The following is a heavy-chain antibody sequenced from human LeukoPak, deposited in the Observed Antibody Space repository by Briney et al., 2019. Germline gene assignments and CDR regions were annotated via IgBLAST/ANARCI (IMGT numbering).Heavy chain of an antibody. CDR2: IYYSGST. Sequence: SETLSLTCTVSGGSISSYYWSWIRQPPGKGLEWIGYIYYSGSTNYNPSLKSRVTISVDTSKNQFSLKLSSVTAADTAVYYCARTQPERYYDSSGYLDYWGQGTLVTVSS. D-gene: IGHD3-22*01. CDR1: GGSISSYY. CDR3: ARTQPERYYDSSGYLDY. J-gene: IGHJ4*02. V-gene: IGHV4-59*01.